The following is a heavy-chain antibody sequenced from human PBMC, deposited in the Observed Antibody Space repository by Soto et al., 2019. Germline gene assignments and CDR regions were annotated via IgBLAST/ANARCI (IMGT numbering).Heavy chain of an antibody. J-gene: IGHJ4*02. V-gene: IGHV3-23*01. D-gene: IGHD1-26*01. CDR2: LPEIGTNT. Sequence: GGSLRLSCAASGFTFSNYGMSWVRQAPGKGLEWVSALPEIGTNTYYANSVKGRVTISRDNSKKTLFLQIKNLRAGDTAVYYCAKKSGVAATWYFDYWGQGTLVTVSS. CDR3: AKKSGVAATWYFDY. CDR1: GFTFSNYG.